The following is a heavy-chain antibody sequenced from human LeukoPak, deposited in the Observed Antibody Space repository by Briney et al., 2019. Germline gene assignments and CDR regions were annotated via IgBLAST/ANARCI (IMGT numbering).Heavy chain of an antibody. V-gene: IGHV3-23*01. CDR3: AKAGQQLVRGAFDI. J-gene: IGHJ3*02. CDR1: GFTFSSYA. D-gene: IGHD6-13*01. CDR2: ISGSGGST. Sequence: HPGGSLRLSCAASGFTFSSYAMSWVRQAPGKGLEWVSAISGSGGSTYYADFVKGRFTISRDNSKHTLYLQMNSLRAEDTAVYYCAKAGQQLVRGAFDIWGQGTMVTVSS.